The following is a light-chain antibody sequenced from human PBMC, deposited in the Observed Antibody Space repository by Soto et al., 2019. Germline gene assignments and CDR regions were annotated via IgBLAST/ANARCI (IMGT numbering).Light chain of an antibody. Sequence: EIVLTQSPATLSLSPGETATLSCRASQSVSGYIGWYQQKPGQAPRLLIYDASHRATGIPVRFSGSGSESDFTLTISSLEPEDFAVYYCQQRSYPITFGQGTRLEIK. CDR2: DAS. J-gene: IGKJ5*01. CDR3: QQRSYPIT. V-gene: IGKV3-11*01. CDR1: QSVSGY.